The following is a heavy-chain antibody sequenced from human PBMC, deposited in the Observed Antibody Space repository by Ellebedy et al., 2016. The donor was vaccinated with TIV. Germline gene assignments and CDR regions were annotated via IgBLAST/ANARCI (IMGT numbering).Heavy chain of an antibody. CDR1: GYTLTELS. CDR3: ATMRWPEIGSGMDV. D-gene: IGHD5-24*01. V-gene: IGHV1-24*01. Sequence: ASVKVSCKVSGYTLTELSIHWVRQAPGKGLEWMGGFDPEDGETIYAQKFQGRVTMTGDTTRDTAYMERSSLRSEDTAVYYCATMRWPEIGSGMDVWGLGTTVTVSS. J-gene: IGHJ6*02. CDR2: FDPEDGET.